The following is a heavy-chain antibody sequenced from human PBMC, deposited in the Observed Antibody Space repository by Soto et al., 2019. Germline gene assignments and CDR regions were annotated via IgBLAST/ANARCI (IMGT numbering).Heavy chain of an antibody. V-gene: IGHV1-3*01. D-gene: IGHD2-15*01. CDR2: INAGNGNT. J-gene: IGHJ6*02. CDR1: GYTFTNYG. CDR3: ARAIGYNTYYGMDV. Sequence: GASVKVSCKASGYTFTNYGISWVRQAPGQELEWMGWINAGNGNTKYSQKFQGRVTITRDTSASTAYMELSSLRSEDTAVYYCARAIGYNTYYGMDVWGQGTTVT.